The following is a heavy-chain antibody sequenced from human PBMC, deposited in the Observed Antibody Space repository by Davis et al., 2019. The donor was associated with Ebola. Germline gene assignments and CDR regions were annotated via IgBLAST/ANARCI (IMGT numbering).Heavy chain of an antibody. Sequence: AASVKVSCKAPGYTFTNYAMHWVRQAPGQRLEWMGWIHGGNGNRKYSQKFQGRVTITMDTSASTAYMELSSLRSEDTAVYYCARATVGYNSGWYADYWGQGTLVTVSS. J-gene: IGHJ4*02. CDR1: GYTFTNYA. CDR2: IHGGNGNR. D-gene: IGHD6-19*01. CDR3: ARATVGYNSGWYADY. V-gene: IGHV1-3*01.